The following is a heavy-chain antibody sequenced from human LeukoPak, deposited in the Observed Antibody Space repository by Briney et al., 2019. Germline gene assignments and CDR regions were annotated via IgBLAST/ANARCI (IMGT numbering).Heavy chain of an antibody. Sequence: GGSLRLSCAASGFIVSNSYMSWVRQAPGKGLEWVSVIYSGGGTFYSESVKGRFTISRDYSKNTVYLQMNSLRGEDTAVYYCAKSGIAAAGQRGYFDYWGQGTLVTVSS. CDR1: GFIVSNSY. V-gene: IGHV3-53*05. CDR2: IYSGGGT. J-gene: IGHJ4*02. CDR3: AKSGIAAAGQRGYFDY. D-gene: IGHD6-13*01.